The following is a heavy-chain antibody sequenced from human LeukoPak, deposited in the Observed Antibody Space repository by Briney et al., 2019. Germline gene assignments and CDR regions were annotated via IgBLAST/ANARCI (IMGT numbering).Heavy chain of an antibody. CDR3: ARSGGSGFQLDS. D-gene: IGHD3-16*01. V-gene: IGHV4-4*07. CDR1: GGSIGPYY. J-gene: IGHJ4*02. CDR2: SYTTGST. Sequence: SGTLFLTCTVSGGSIGPYYWSWLRQPAGKALEWIGRSYTTGSTNYNPSLKSRVTMSLDTSKNQFSLKLSSVTAADTAVYYCARSGGSGFQLDSWGQGTLVTVSS.